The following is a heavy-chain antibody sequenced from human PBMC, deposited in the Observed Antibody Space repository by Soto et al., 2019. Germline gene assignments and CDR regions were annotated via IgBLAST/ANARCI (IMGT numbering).Heavy chain of an antibody. CDR1: GGSISSYY. D-gene: IGHD3-22*01. CDR3: AREDPMWYDREKRAFDI. Sequence: PSETLSLTCTVSGGSISSYYWSWIRQPPGKGLEWIGYIYYSVSTNYNPSLKSRVTISVDTSKNQFSLKLSSVTAADTAVYYCAREDPMWYDREKRAFDIWGQGTMVTVS. CDR2: IYYSVST. V-gene: IGHV4-59*01. J-gene: IGHJ3*02.